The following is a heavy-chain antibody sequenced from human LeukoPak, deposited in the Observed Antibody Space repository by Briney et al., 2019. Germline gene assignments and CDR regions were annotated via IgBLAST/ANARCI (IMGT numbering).Heavy chain of an antibody. V-gene: IGHV3-7*01. J-gene: IGHJ4*02. CDR2: IKQDGSEK. CDR1: EITFTSFW. CDR3: AREGSSGWYGQGGIDY. D-gene: IGHD6-19*01. Sequence: GGSLKLSGAASEITFTSFWLSGGRRAPGKGLRGLANIKQDGSEKYYVDSVKGRFTISRDNAKNSLYLQMNSLRAEDTAVYYCAREGSSGWYGQGGIDYWGQGTLVTVSS.